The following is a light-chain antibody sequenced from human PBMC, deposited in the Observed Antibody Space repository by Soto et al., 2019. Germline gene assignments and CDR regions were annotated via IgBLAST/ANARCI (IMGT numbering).Light chain of an antibody. CDR2: AAS. CDR3: QLYSVYSSWT. J-gene: IGKJ1*01. Sequence: DIQMTQSPSSLSASVGDRVTINCRASQSISYYLNWYQQKPGKAPKVLIYAASNLQTGVPSRFSGSGSGTEFTLTISSLQPEDFATYYCQLYSVYSSWTFGQGTKVDIK. CDR1: QSISYY. V-gene: IGKV1-39*01.